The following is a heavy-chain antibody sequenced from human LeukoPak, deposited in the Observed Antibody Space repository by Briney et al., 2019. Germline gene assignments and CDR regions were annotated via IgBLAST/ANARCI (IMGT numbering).Heavy chain of an antibody. V-gene: IGHV4-34*01. Sequence: NPSETLSLTCAVYGGSFSGYYWSWIRQPPGKGLEWIGEINHSGSTNYNPSLKSRVTISVDTSKNQFSLKLSSVTAADTAVYYCARRGITMVRGVIPFMDVWGKGTTVTISS. J-gene: IGHJ6*03. CDR3: ARRGITMVRGVIPFMDV. CDR1: GGSFSGYY. CDR2: INHSGST. D-gene: IGHD3-10*01.